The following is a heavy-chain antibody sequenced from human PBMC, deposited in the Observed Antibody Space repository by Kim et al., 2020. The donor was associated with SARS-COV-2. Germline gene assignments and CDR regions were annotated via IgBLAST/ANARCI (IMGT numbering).Heavy chain of an antibody. CDR3: PREGGGSSGWSWFDP. CDR1: GFTFSSYS. V-gene: IGHV3-21*01. Sequence: GGSLRLSCAASGFTFSSYSMNWVRQAPGKGLEWVSSISSSSSYIYYADSVKGRFTISRDNAKNSLYLQMNSLRAEDTAVYYCPREGGGSSGWSWFDPWGQGTLVTVSS. CDR2: ISSSSSYI. J-gene: IGHJ5*02. D-gene: IGHD6-19*01.